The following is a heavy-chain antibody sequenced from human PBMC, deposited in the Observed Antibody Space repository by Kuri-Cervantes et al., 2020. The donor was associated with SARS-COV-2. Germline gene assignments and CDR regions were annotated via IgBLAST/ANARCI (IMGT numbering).Heavy chain of an antibody. CDR3: ARRAFGEKGVPNDY. J-gene: IGHJ4*02. CDR2: IYYSGST. D-gene: IGHD3-10*01. V-gene: IGHV4-39*01. Sequence: SETLSLTCAVYGGSFSGYYWGWIRQPPGKGLEWIGSIYYSGSTYYNPSLKSRVTISVDTSKNQFSLELSSVTAADTAVYYCARRAFGEKGVPNDYWGQGTLVTVSS. CDR1: GGSFSGYY.